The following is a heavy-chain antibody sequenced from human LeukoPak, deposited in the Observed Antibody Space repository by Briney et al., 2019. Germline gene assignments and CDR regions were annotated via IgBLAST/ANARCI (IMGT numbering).Heavy chain of an antibody. J-gene: IGHJ6*03. CDR1: GYSISSGYY. CDR3: ARDLSYGDSPDRYYYYMDV. D-gene: IGHD4-17*01. V-gene: IGHV4-38-2*02. CDR2: IYHSGST. Sequence: PSETLSLTCTVSGYSISSGYYWGWIRQPPGKGLEWIGEIYHSGSTNYNPSLKSRVTISVDKSKNQFSLKLSSVTAADTAVYYCARDLSYGDSPDRYYYYMDVWGKGTTVTVSS.